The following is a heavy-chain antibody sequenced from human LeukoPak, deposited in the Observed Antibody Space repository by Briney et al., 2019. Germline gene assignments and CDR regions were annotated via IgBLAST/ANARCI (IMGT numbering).Heavy chain of an antibody. CDR1: GYTFTSYG. CDR2: ISTYNGNT. Sequence: ASVKVSCKASGYTFTSYGISWVRQAPGQGLERMGWISTYNGNTKYAQKFQDRITMTTDTSTTTAYMELRSLRSDDTAVYYCARESRVRDGYHPPDYWGQGTLVTVSS. V-gene: IGHV1-18*01. D-gene: IGHD5-24*01. CDR3: ARESRVRDGYHPPDY. J-gene: IGHJ4*02.